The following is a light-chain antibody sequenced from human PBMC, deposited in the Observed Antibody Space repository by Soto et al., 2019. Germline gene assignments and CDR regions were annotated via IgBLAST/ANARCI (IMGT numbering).Light chain of an antibody. Sequence: QSVLTQPPSASGTPGQRVTISCSGSRSNIGSNPVNWYQQLPGTAPKLLIDSNNQRPSGVPDRFSGSRSGTSASLAISGLQSEDEADYYCAAWDDSLYGRVFGTGTKLTDL. CDR3: AAWDDSLYGRV. V-gene: IGLV1-44*01. CDR1: RSNIGSNP. CDR2: SNN. J-gene: IGLJ1*01.